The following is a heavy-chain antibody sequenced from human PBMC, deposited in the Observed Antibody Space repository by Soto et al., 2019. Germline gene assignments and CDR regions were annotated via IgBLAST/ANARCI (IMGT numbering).Heavy chain of an antibody. CDR1: GGSFSGYY. Sequence: SETLSLTCAVYGGSFSGYYWSWIRQPPGKGLEWIGEINHSGSTNYNPSLKSRVTISVDTSKNQFSLKLSSVTATDTAVYYCARVWANIVVVPAARWFDPWGQGTLVTVSS. J-gene: IGHJ5*02. D-gene: IGHD2-2*01. V-gene: IGHV4-34*01. CDR2: INHSGST. CDR3: ARVWANIVVVPAARWFDP.